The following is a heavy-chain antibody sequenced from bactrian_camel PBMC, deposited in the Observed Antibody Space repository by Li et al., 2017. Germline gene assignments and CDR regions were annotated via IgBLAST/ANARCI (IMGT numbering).Heavy chain of an antibody. CDR2: IESDTDT. CDR1: GFAISSHW. CDR3: TKDRSYGTRNWVQST. V-gene: IGHV3S1*01. J-gene: IGHJ4*01. Sequence: HVQLVESGGGLVQPGGSLRLSCAASGFAISSHWMFWYRQPAGKGFEWIALIESDTDTDYADSVKGRFTISRDDTKNTVYLQMNSLKPEDTAMYYCTKDRSYGTRNWVQSTRGQGTQVTVS. D-gene: IGHD3*01.